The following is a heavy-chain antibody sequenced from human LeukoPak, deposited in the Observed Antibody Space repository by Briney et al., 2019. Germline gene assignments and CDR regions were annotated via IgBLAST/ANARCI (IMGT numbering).Heavy chain of an antibody. D-gene: IGHD3-10*01. V-gene: IGHV4-31*03. CDR3: ARRGVRGVPFDY. CDR1: GGSISSGGYY. Sequence: SETLSLTRTVSGGSISSGGYYWRWIRQHPRKGLEWIGYIYYSGSTYYNPSLKSRVTISVDTSKTQFSLKLSSVTAAGTAVYYCARRGVRGVPFDYWGQGTLVAVSS. CDR2: IYYSGST. J-gene: IGHJ4*02.